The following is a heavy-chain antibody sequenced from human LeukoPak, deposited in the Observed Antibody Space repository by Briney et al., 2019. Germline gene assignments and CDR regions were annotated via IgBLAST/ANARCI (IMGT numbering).Heavy chain of an antibody. CDR2: ISYDGSNK. CDR1: GFTFSSYA. CDR3: AKDLYYGSGPFGY. J-gene: IGHJ4*02. Sequence: GRSLRLSCAASGFTFSSYAMHWVRQAPGKGLEWVAVISYDGSNKYYADSVKGRFTISRDNSKNTLYLQMNSLRAEDTAVYYCAKDLYYGSGPFGYWGQGTLVTVSS. D-gene: IGHD3-10*01. V-gene: IGHV3-30-3*01.